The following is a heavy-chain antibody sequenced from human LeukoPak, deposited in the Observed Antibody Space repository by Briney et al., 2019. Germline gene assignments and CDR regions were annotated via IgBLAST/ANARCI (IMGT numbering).Heavy chain of an antibody. Sequence: GRSLRLSCAASGFTFSSYGMPWVRQAPGKGLEWVAVIWYDGSNKYYADSVKGRFTISRDNSKNTLYLQMNSLRAEDTAVYYCARGEMASNRSPDYWGQGTLVTVSS. CDR3: ARGEMASNRSPDY. CDR1: GFTFSSYG. D-gene: IGHD5-24*01. J-gene: IGHJ4*02. V-gene: IGHV3-33*01. CDR2: IWYDGSNK.